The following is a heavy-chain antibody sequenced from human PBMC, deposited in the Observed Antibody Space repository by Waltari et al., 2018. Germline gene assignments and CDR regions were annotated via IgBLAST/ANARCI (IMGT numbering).Heavy chain of an antibody. CDR2: INPNSGGT. J-gene: IGHJ3*02. CDR1: GYTFTGYY. V-gene: IGHV1-2*02. CDR3: ARSGYSSSWYPHDAFDI. Sequence: QVQLVQSGAEVKKPGASVKVSCKASGYTFTGYYMHWVRPAPGQGLEWMGWINPNSGGTNYAQKFQGRVTMTRDTSISTAYMELSRLRSDDTAVYYCARSGYSSSWYPHDAFDIWGQGTMVTVSS. D-gene: IGHD6-13*01.